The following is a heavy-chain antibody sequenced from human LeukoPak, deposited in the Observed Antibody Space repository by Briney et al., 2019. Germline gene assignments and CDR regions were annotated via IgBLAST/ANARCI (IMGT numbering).Heavy chain of an antibody. CDR3: ARVPYGSGSYYNLYYFDY. J-gene: IGHJ4*02. CDR1: GYSFTTYW. D-gene: IGHD3-10*01. Sequence: GESLKISCEGSGYSFTTYWIGWVRQMPGKGLEWMGIIYPGDSDTRYSPSFQGHVTISADKSISTAYLQWSSLKASDTAMYYCARVPYGSGSYYNLYYFDYWGQGTLVTVSS. V-gene: IGHV5-51*01. CDR2: IYPGDSDT.